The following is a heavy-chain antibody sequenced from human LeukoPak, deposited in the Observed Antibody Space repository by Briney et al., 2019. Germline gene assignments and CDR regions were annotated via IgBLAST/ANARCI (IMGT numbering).Heavy chain of an antibody. D-gene: IGHD2-2*01. CDR3: ARGLGVVVPAAKGNWFDP. J-gene: IGHJ5*02. V-gene: IGHV4-34*01. Sequence: PSETLSLSCAVYGGSFCGYYWSSIRQPPGKGLEWIGEINHSVSTNYTPSLKSRVAISVDTSKNQFSLKLSSVTAAETAVYYCARGLGVVVPAAKGNWFDPWGQGTLVTVSS. CDR2: INHSVST. CDR1: GGSFCGYY.